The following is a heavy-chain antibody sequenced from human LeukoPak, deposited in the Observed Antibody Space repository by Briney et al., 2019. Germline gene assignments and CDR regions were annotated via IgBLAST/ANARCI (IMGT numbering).Heavy chain of an antibody. D-gene: IGHD5-18*01. CDR2: INHSGST. Sequence: PSETLSLTCAVYGGSFSGYYWSWIRQPPGKGLGWIGEINHSGSTNYNPSLKSRVTISVDTSKNQFSLKLSSVTAADTAVYYCARGGGYSYGHFDNWGQGTLVTVSS. CDR1: GGSFSGYY. V-gene: IGHV4-34*01. J-gene: IGHJ4*02. CDR3: ARGGGYSYGHFDN.